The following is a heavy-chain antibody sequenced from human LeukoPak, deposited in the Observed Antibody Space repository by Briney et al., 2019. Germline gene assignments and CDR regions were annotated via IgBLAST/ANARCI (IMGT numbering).Heavy chain of an antibody. Sequence: GASVKVSCKASGYTFTGYYIHWVRQAPGQGLEWMGWINPNSGGRNYAQKFQGRVTMTRDTSTTYMELSRLTSDDTAVYYCARDHGYYDILTGYYPTYYFDYWGQGTLVTVSS. D-gene: IGHD3-9*01. CDR3: ARDHGYYDILTGYYPTYYFDY. CDR2: INPNSGGR. J-gene: IGHJ4*02. V-gene: IGHV1-2*02. CDR1: GYTFTGYY.